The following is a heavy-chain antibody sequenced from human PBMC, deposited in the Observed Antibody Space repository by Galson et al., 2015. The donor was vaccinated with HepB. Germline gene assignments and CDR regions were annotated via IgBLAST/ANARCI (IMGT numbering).Heavy chain of an antibody. J-gene: IGHJ5*02. CDR2: IIPLFRTA. CDR1: GGTFSTFA. Sequence: SVKVSCKASGGTFSTFAISWVRQAPGQGLEWMGRIIPLFRTADYAQNFQGRVTITADESTSTAYMELSSLRSEDTAVYYCARGSPSNWFAPWGQGTPVTVSS. D-gene: IGHD1-26*01. CDR3: ARGSPSNWFAP. V-gene: IGHV1-69*13.